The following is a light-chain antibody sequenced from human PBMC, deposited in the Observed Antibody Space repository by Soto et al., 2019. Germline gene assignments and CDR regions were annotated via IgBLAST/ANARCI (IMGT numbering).Light chain of an antibody. V-gene: IGKV1-5*01. CDR3: QHYQSSSPYT. Sequence: DIQMTQSPSTLSASVGDRVTIACRASQSIGSLLAWYQQRPGKAPRLLIYDASSVESGVPSRFSGSGSGTDFTLAISGLQSDDFATYYCQHYQSSSPYTCGRGTKLDMK. CDR2: DAS. CDR1: QSIGSL. J-gene: IGKJ2*01.